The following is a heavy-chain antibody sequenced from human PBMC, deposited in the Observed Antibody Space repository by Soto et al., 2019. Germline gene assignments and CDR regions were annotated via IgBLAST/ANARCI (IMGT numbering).Heavy chain of an antibody. CDR3: ARDPMTTVTDFDY. Sequence: GGSLRLSCAASGFTFSDYYMSWIRQAPGKGLEWVAVIWYDGSNKYYADSVKGRFTISRDNSKNTLYLQMNSLRAEDTAVYYCARDPMTTVTDFDYWGQGTLVTVSS. J-gene: IGHJ4*02. D-gene: IGHD4-17*01. CDR2: IWYDGSNK. CDR1: GFTFSDYY. V-gene: IGHV3-33*08.